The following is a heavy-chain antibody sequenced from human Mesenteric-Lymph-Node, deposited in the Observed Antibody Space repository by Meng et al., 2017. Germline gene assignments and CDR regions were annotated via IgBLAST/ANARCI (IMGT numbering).Heavy chain of an antibody. Sequence: QVQLQESGPGRVKPSGTLSLSCTVSGGSISSNNWWSWVRQPPGKGLEGIGEIHHSGSTSYKPSLRSRVTTSVDKAKNQFSLKLTSVTAADTAIYYCAKEKDWSLVYWGQGTLVTVSS. CDR1: GGSISSNNW. V-gene: IGHV4-4*02. CDR3: AKEKDWSLVY. J-gene: IGHJ4*02. D-gene: IGHD3-9*01. CDR2: IHHSGST.